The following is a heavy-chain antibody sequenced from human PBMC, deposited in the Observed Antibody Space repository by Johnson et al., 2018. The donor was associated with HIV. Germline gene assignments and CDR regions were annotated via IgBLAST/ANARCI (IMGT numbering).Heavy chain of an antibody. CDR1: GFTFSSYG. V-gene: IGHV3-74*02. J-gene: IGHJ3*02. CDR2: VNSDGRRT. CDR3: AKVRRGSSWYIAFDI. Sequence: VQLVESGGGVVQPGRSLRLSCTASGFTFSSYGLHWVRQAPGKGLVWVSCVNSDGRRTTYADSVKGRFPISRDNAKNTVYLQMNSLRAEDTAVYYCAKVRRGSSWYIAFDIWGQGTMVTVSS. D-gene: IGHD6-13*01.